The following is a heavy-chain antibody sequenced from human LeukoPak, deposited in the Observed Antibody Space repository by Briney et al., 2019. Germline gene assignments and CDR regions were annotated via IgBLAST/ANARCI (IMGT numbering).Heavy chain of an antibody. CDR2: INWNGRFT. D-gene: IGHD3-9*01. Sequence: PGGSLRLSCAASGFSFDDSGMTWVRQLPGKGLEWVSGINWNGRFTSYADSVKGRFTISRDNAKNSLYLQMNSLRAEDTAVYYCARDPGAYYDIESEADAFDIWGQGTMVTVSS. CDR3: ARDPGAYYDIESEADAFDI. V-gene: IGHV3-20*04. J-gene: IGHJ3*02. CDR1: GFSFDDSG.